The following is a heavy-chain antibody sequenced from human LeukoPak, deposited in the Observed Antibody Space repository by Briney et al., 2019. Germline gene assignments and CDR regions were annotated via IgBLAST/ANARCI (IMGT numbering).Heavy chain of an antibody. CDR3: ASAPRYSGSYYSFDP. V-gene: IGHV3-66*01. J-gene: IGHJ5*02. CDR1: GFTFSSYA. Sequence: GGSLRLSCAASGFTFSSYAMSWVRQAPGKGLEWVSLIYSGGSTYYADSVKGRFTISRDNSKNTLYLQMNSLRAEDTAVYYCASAPRYSGSYYSFDPWGQGTLVTVSS. D-gene: IGHD1-26*01. CDR2: IYSGGST.